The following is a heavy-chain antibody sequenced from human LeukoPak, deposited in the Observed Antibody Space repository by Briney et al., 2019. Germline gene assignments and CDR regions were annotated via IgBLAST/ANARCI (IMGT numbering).Heavy chain of an antibody. CDR3: ARHFGTGTPFDF. Sequence: GESLKISCQGSGYRFSNYWIAWVRQVPGKGLEWMGVTGASDTRYSPSFEGQVTMAVDKSINTAYLQWSSLEASDTAIYYCARHFGTGTPFDFWGQGTLVTVSS. V-gene: IGHV5-51*01. J-gene: IGHJ4*02. CDR1: GYRFSNYW. CDR2: TGASDT. D-gene: IGHD3/OR15-3a*01.